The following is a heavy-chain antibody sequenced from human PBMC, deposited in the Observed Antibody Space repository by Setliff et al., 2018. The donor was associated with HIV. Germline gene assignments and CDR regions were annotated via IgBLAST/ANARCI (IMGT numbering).Heavy chain of an antibody. CDR1: GYTFTSYY. V-gene: IGHV1-46*01. J-gene: IGHJ3*02. CDR3: ARGGVRGYSYGEAFDI. CDR2: INPSGGST. Sequence: ASVKVSCKASGYTFTSYYIHWVRQAPGQGLEWMGRINPSGGSTSYAQKFQGRVTMTRDTSTSTVYMELSSLGSGDTAVYYCARGGVRGYSYGEAFDIWGQGTLVTVS. D-gene: IGHD5-18*01.